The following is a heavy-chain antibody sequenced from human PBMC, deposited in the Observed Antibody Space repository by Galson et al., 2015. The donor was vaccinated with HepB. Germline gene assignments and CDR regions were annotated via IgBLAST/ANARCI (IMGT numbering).Heavy chain of an antibody. J-gene: IGHJ4*02. CDR3: GRAFGQLYSFDY. V-gene: IGHV1-18*01. D-gene: IGHD3-10*01. CDR1: GYSFTSYG. Sequence: SVKVSCKASGYSFTSYGVSWVRQVPGQGLEWMGWIRAYDGDTKYGQKFQARVTMTTDRSTSTAYMELRSLRSDDTAVYYCGRAFGQLYSFDYWGQGTLVTVSS. CDR2: IRAYDGDT.